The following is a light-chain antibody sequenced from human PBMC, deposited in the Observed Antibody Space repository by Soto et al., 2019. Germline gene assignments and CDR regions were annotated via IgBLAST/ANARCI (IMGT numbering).Light chain of an antibody. CDR1: QTVNSIY. CDR2: GAS. CDR3: QQYDTTPQT. Sequence: EIVLTQSPGTLSLYRGERATLSCRASQTVNSIYFAWYQRKPGQAPRLLIYGASNRATGIPDRFSGSGSGTDFTLTISRLEAEDFGVYYCQQYDTTPQTLGQGTKVEIK. V-gene: IGKV3-20*01. J-gene: IGKJ1*01.